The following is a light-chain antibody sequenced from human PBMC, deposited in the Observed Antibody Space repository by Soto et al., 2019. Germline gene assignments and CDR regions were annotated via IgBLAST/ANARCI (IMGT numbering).Light chain of an antibody. CDR1: QSVSSN. J-gene: IGKJ1*01. CDR3: QQYNTWPPT. V-gene: IGKV3-15*01. Sequence: IVLTQSPATLSWSPRERATLSCRASQSVSSNLAWYQQKPGQAPRLLIYGASTRATGIPARFSGSGSGTEFTLTISSLQSEDFALYYCQQYNTWPPTFGQGTKVDIK. CDR2: GAS.